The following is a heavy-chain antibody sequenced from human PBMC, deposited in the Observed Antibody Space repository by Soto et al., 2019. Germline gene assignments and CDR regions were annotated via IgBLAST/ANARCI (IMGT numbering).Heavy chain of an antibody. CDR2: MNPNSGNT. V-gene: IGHV1-8*01. CDR1: GYTFTIYN. J-gene: IGHJ4*02. D-gene: IGHD4-17*01. CDR3: ARSTNDYGDRH. Sequence: QVQLVQSGAEGKNPGPSGKFSGRASGYTFTIYNINWVRQATGQGLEWMGWMNPNSGNTGYAQKFQGRVTMTRNTSISTAYMELSSLRSEDTAVYYCARSTNDYGDRHWGQGTLVTVSS.